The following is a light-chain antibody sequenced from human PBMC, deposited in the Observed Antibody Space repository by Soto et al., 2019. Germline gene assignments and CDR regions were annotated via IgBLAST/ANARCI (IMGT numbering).Light chain of an antibody. J-gene: IGLJ1*01. CDR2: DVS. Sequence: QSVLTQPASVSGSPGQSITISCTGTSSDVGGYNYVSWYQQHPGKVPKLMIYDVSYRPSGVYNRFSGSKSGNTASLTISGRQAEDEADYYCSSYTISSTYVFGNGTKLTVL. CDR3: SSYTISSTYV. CDR1: SSDVGGYNY. V-gene: IGLV2-14*01.